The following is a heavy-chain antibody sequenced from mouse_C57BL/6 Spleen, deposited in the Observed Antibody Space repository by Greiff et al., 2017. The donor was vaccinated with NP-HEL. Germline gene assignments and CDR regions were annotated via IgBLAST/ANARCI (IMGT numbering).Heavy chain of an antibody. CDR3: ERVGRTLFAY. V-gene: IGHV1-50*01. D-gene: IGHD4-1*01. J-gene: IGHJ3*01. CDR2: IDPSDSYT. CDR1: GYTFTSYW. Sequence: QVQLQQSGAELVKPGASVKLSCKASGYTFTSYWMQWVKQRPGQGLEWIGAIDPSDSYTNYNQKFKGKATLTVDTSSSTAAMQLSSLTSEDSAVYYGERVGRTLFAYWGQGTLVTVAA.